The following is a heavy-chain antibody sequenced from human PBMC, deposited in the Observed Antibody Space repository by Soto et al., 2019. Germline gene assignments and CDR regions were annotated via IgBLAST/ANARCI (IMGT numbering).Heavy chain of an antibody. CDR2: IYYTGST. V-gene: IGHV4-61*01. J-gene: IGHJ4*02. CDR1: GDSVSSGTYY. Sequence: SETLSLTCTVSGDSVSSGTYYWSWIRQPPGKGLEWIGFIYYTGSTSYNPSLKSRVTISLDTSKNQFSLKLSSVTAADTAVYYCARGRYFDYWGQGTLVTVSS. CDR3: ARGRYFDY.